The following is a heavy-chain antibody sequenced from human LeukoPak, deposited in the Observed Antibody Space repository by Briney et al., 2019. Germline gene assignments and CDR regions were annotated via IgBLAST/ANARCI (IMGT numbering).Heavy chain of an antibody. CDR2: ISAYNGNT. D-gene: IGHD3-10*01. CDR1: GYTFTSYG. J-gene: IGHJ4*02. CDR3: ARDVITMVRGVIPGGY. Sequence: GASVKVSCKASGYTFTSYGISWVRQAPGQGLEWMGWISAYNGNTNYAQKLQGRVTMTTDTSTSTAYMELRSLRSDDTAVYYCARDVITMVRGVIPGGYWGQGTLVTVSS. V-gene: IGHV1-18*01.